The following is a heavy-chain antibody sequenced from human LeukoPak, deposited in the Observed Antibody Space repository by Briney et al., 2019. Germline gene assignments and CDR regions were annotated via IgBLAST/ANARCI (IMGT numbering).Heavy chain of an antibody. J-gene: IGHJ4*02. D-gene: IGHD3-10*01. CDR2: IYYSGST. CDR1: GGSISSSSYY. Sequence: SETLSLTCTVPGGSISSSSYYWGWIRQPPGKGLEWIGSIYYSGSTYYNPSLKSRVTISVDTSKNQFSLKLSSVTAADTAVYYCARHLSDYYGSGSYYNSWGQGTLVTVSS. CDR3: ARHLSDYYGSGSYYNS. V-gene: IGHV4-39*01.